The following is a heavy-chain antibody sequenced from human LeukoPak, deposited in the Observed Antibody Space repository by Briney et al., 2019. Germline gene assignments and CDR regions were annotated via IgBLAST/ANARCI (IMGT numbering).Heavy chain of an antibody. CDR3: ARHTPENRRNGMDV. J-gene: IGHJ6*02. D-gene: IGHD2/OR15-2a*01. V-gene: IGHV4-59*08. CDR1: GGSISSYY. CDR2: IYYSGST. Sequence: SETLSLTCPVSGGSISSYYWSWIRQPPGKGLEWIGYIYYSGSTNYSPSLESRVTISVDTSKNQFSLKLSSVTAADTAVYYCARHTPENRRNGMDVWGQGTTVTVSS.